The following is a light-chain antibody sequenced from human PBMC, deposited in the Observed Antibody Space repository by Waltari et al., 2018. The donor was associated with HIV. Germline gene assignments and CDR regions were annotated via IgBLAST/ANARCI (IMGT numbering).Light chain of an antibody. CDR3: CSYAGEYTVA. Sequence: QSALTQPRSVSGSPGQSVTISCTGTSSDVGSYKYVSWYQQHPGKAPKLMIFDVSQRPSGVPDRFSGSKFGNTASLTISWLQAEDEANYYCCSYAGEYTVAFGGGTKLTVL. J-gene: IGLJ3*02. CDR2: DVS. V-gene: IGLV2-11*01. CDR1: SSDVGSYKY.